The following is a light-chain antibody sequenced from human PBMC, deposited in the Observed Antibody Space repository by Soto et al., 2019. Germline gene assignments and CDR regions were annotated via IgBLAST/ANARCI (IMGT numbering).Light chain of an antibody. CDR3: LQRQSWPRT. Sequence: EIVVRQSRGTLSLFPGERVTLSCRASQYINTRLSWYQHRPGQAPRLLIYQTSIRAAGIPARFSASGTGTDFTLTISDVQPEDFAVYYCLQRQSWPRTFGQGTKVDIK. V-gene: IGKV3-11*01. J-gene: IGKJ1*01. CDR2: QTS. CDR1: QYINTR.